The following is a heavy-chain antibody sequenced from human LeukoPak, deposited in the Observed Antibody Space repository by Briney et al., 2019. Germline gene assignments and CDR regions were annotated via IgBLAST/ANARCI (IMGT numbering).Heavy chain of an antibody. CDR1: GGSFSGYY. CDR3: ARDTWWELRGGFDY. V-gene: IGHV4-34*01. J-gene: IGHJ4*02. D-gene: IGHD1-26*01. Sequence: SETLSLTCAVYGGSFSGYYWSWIRQPPGKGLGWIGEINHSGSTNYTPSLKSRVTMSVDTSKNQFSLKLSSVTAADTAVYYCARDTWWELRGGFDYWGQGTLVTVSS. CDR2: INHSGST.